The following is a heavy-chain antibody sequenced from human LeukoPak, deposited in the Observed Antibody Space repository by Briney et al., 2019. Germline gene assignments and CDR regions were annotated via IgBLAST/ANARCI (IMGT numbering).Heavy chain of an antibody. CDR2: ISGSGGST. CDR1: GFTFSGYA. V-gene: IGHV3-23*01. J-gene: IGHJ4*02. CDR3: AKGGFVVVVAATY. D-gene: IGHD2-15*01. Sequence: GGSLRLSCAASGFTFSGYAMSWVRQAPGKGLEWVSAISGSGGSTYYADSVKGRFTISRDNSKNTLYLQMNSLRAEDTAVYYCAKGGFVVVVAATYWGQGTLVTVSS.